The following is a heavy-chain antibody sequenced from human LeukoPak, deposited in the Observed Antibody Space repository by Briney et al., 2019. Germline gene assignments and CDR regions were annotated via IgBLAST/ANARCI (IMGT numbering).Heavy chain of an antibody. D-gene: IGHD7-27*01. J-gene: IGHJ4*02. CDR2: IRHKADGYNT. V-gene: IGHV3-72*01. CDR1: GFTISPHY. Sequence: QPGGSLRLSCVASGFTISPHYMDWVRQSPGQGLEWVGLIRHKADGYNTIYAASVKVRFTISRDDSKNSVYLQMDSLKTEDTAVYYCGGLGRAGTDHWGQGTLVTVSS. CDR3: GGLGRAGTDH.